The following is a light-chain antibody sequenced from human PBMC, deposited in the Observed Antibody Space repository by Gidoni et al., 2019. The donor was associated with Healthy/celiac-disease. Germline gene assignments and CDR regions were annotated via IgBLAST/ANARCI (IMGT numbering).Light chain of an antibody. CDR2: AAS. J-gene: IGKJ3*01. Sequence: DIQLTQSPSFLSASVGDRVTITCRASQGISSYLAWYQQKPGKAPKLLIYAASTLQGGVPSRFSGSGSGTEFTHTISSLQPEDFATYSCQQLSSSPLTFGPGTKVDIK. CDR1: QGISSY. CDR3: QQLSSSPLT. V-gene: IGKV1-9*01.